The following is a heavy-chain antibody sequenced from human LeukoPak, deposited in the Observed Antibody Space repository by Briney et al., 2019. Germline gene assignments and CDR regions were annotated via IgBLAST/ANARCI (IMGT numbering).Heavy chain of an antibody. Sequence: PSETLSLTCTVSGGSISSGGYYWSWIRQHPGKGLEWIGYIYYSGSTYYNPSLKSRVTISVDTSKNQFSLKLGSVTAADTAVYYCARNQYSYEVWFDPWGQGTLVTVSS. D-gene: IGHD5-18*01. CDR3: ARNQYSYEVWFDP. CDR2: IYYSGST. V-gene: IGHV4-31*03. J-gene: IGHJ5*02. CDR1: GGSISSGGYY.